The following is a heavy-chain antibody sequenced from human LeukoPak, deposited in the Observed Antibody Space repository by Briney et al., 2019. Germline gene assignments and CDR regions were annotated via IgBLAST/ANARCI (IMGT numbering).Heavy chain of an antibody. Sequence: GGSLRLSCAASEFTFSSYAMSWVRQAPGKGLEWVSVISGSGVGTYYADSVKGRFTISRDNSKNTLYLQMNSLRAEDTAVYYGAKEIYGDSTGGRFQHWGQGTLVTVSS. J-gene: IGHJ1*01. CDR1: EFTFSSYA. CDR2: ISGSGVGT. D-gene: IGHD4-17*01. CDR3: AKEIYGDSTGGRFQH. V-gene: IGHV3-23*01.